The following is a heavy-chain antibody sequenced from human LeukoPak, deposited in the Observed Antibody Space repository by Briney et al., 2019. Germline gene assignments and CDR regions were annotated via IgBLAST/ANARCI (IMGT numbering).Heavy chain of an antibody. V-gene: IGHV4-4*09. CDR3: AQRQGPMSGTYDYFDP. D-gene: IGHD1-26*01. Sequence: SETLSLTCTVSDGSISGYYWTWIRQPPGQGLEWIAYIHSNGYTNYNPSLRSRVTISVDPSKNQFSLTVTSVTAADTAIYYCAQRQGPMSGTYDYFDPWGQGALVTVSS. CDR2: IHSNGYT. J-gene: IGHJ5*02. CDR1: DGSISGYY.